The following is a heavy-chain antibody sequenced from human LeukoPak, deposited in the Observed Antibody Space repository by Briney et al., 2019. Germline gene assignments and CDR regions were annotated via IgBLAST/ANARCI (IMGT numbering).Heavy chain of an antibody. D-gene: IGHD6-6*01. Sequence: ASVKVSCKASAYTFTDYYVHWVRQAPGQGLEWMGRINPSSGDTNYAQNFQGRVTMTRDTSISTAYMELSRLRSDDTAVYYCARLDEYSSSSRYYGMDVWGQGTTVTVSS. CDR3: ARLDEYSSSSRYYGMDV. CDR2: INPSSGDT. J-gene: IGHJ6*02. V-gene: IGHV1-2*06. CDR1: AYTFTDYY.